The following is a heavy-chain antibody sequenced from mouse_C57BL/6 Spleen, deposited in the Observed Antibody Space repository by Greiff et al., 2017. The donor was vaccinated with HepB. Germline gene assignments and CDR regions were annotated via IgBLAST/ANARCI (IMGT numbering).Heavy chain of an antibody. CDR3: ARPGGDDGYYVVFYWYFDV. D-gene: IGHD2-3*01. CDR1: GYSFTGYY. Sequence: EVQLQQSGPELVKPGASVKISCKASGYSFTGYYMNWVKQSPEKSLEWIGEINPSTGGTTYNQKFKAKATLTVDKSSSTAYMQLKSLTSEDSAVYYCARPGGDDGYYVVFYWYFDVWGTGTTVTVSS. V-gene: IGHV1-42*01. CDR2: INPSTGGT. J-gene: IGHJ1*03.